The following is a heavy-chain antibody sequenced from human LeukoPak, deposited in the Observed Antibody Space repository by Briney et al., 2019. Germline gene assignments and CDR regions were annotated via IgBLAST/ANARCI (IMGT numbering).Heavy chain of an antibody. CDR2: ISGSGGST. V-gene: IGHV3-23*01. D-gene: IGHD3-16*01. Sequence: GGSERLFCAACGYIFSSYDMSGARHSRGGGREGVSPISGSGGSTYYADSVKGRFTISRDNSKNTLYLQMNSLRAEDTAVYYCAKSHGDYFYYGMDVWGQGTTVTVSS. CDR1: GYIFSSYD. CDR3: AKSHGDYFYYGMDV. J-gene: IGHJ6*02.